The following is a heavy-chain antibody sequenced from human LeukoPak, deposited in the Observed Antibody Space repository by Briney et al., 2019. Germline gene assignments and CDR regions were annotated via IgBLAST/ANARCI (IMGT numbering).Heavy chain of an antibody. CDR3: ARVGVEGYFDWLLNY. D-gene: IGHD3-9*01. CDR2: IIPIFGTA. Sequence: ASVKVSCKASGGTFSSYAISWVRQAPGQGREWMGGIIPIFGTANYAQKFQGRVTITADESTSTAYMELSSLRSEDTAVYYCARVGVEGYFDWLLNYWGQGTLVTVSS. J-gene: IGHJ4*02. V-gene: IGHV1-69*01. CDR1: GGTFSSYA.